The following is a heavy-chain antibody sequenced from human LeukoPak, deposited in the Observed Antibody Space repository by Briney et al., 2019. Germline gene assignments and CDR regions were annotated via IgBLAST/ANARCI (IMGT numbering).Heavy chain of an antibody. D-gene: IGHD3-22*01. V-gene: IGHV1-18*01. CDR3: ATDINSGYYRRFDY. J-gene: IGHJ4*02. CDR1: GYTFTSYG. CDR2: ISAYNGNT. Sequence: ASVKVSCKASGYTFTSYGISWVRQAPGQGLEWMGWISAYNGNTNYAQKLQGRVTMTTDTSTSTAYMELSSLRSEDTAVYYCATDINSGYYRRFDYWGQGTLVTVSS.